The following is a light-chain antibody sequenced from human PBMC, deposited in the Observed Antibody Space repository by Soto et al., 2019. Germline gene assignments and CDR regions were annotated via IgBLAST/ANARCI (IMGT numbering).Light chain of an antibody. CDR2: DVS. V-gene: IGKV3-11*01. J-gene: IGKJ5*01. CDR1: QSVSNS. CDR3: HQRYNWPRVT. Sequence: EIVLTQSPATLSLSPGERVTLSCRASQSVSNSLAWYQQKPGQPPRLLIYDVSNRATGIPARFSGSGSGTDFTLTITSLDPEDFAVYFCHQRYNWPRVTFSQGTRLEIK.